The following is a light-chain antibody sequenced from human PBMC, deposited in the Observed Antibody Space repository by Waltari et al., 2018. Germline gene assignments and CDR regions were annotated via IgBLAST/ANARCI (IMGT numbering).Light chain of an antibody. CDR3: QQYGSSPVT. CDR1: QSVSSNY. Sequence: ETVLTQSPGTLSLSPGERATLSCRATQSVSSNYLAWYQQKPGQAPRLLIYGASSRATGIPDRFSGSGSGTDFSLFISRLEPEDFAVYYCQQYGSSPVTFGQGTKLEIK. J-gene: IGKJ2*01. CDR2: GAS. V-gene: IGKV3-20*01.